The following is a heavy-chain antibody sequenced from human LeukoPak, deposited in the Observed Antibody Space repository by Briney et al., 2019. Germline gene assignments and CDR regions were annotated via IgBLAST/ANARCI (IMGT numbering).Heavy chain of an antibody. Sequence: GGSLRLSCAASGFTFSSYAMSWVRQAPGKGLEWVSAISGSGGSTYYADSVKGRFTISRDNSKNTLYLQMNSLRAEDTAVYYCAKAPIQTYYYDSSGHSYWGQGTLVTVSS. CDR2: ISGSGGST. V-gene: IGHV3-23*01. CDR1: GFTFSSYA. D-gene: IGHD3-22*01. J-gene: IGHJ4*02. CDR3: AKAPIQTYYYDSSGHSY.